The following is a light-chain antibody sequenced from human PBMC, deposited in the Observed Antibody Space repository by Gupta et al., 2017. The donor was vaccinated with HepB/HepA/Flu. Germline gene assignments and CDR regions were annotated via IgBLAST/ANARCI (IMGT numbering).Light chain of an antibody. CDR1: SSDVGSYNL. CDR3: CSYAGSSTSLYV. CDR2: EVS. J-gene: IGLJ1*01. Sequence: QSALTQPASVSGSPGQPITISCTGTSSDVGSYNLVSWYQQHPGKAPKLMIYEVSKRPSGVSNRFSGSKSGNTASLTISGLQAEDEADYYCCSYAGSSTSLYVFGTGTKVTVL. V-gene: IGLV2-23*02.